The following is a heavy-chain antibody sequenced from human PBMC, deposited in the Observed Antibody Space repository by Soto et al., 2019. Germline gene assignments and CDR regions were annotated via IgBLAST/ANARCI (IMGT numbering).Heavy chain of an antibody. CDR2: TYYRSKWYN. Sequence: SQTLSLTCAFSGDSVSSNSAAWHWVRQSPSRGLEWLGRTYYRSKWYNDYAVSVKSRITINPDTSKNQFSLQLNSVTPEDTAVYYCARVNWNLGYYGMDVWGQGTTVTVSS. J-gene: IGHJ6*02. D-gene: IGHD1-7*01. CDR3: ARVNWNLGYYGMDV. V-gene: IGHV6-1*01. CDR1: GDSVSSNSAA.